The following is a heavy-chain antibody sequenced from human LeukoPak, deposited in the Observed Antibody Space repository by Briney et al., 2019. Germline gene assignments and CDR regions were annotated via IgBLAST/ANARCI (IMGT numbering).Heavy chain of an antibody. CDR3: ARGGKTVTYSFDY. CDR2: ISYDGSNK. D-gene: IGHD4-17*01. Sequence: TGGSLRLSCAASGFTFSSHSMHWVRQAPGKGLEWVAVISYDGSNKYYADSVKGRFTISRDNSKNTLYLQMNSLRAEDTAVYYCARGGKTVTYSFDYWGQGTLVTVSS. CDR1: GFTFSSHS. V-gene: IGHV3-30*03. J-gene: IGHJ4*02.